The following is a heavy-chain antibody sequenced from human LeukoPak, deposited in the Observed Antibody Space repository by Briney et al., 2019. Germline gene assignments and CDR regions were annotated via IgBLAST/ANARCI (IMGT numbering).Heavy chain of an antibody. V-gene: IGHV1-2*02. CDR3: ARTPPGGAPHYYYYVDV. CDR2: INPNSGGT. Sequence: ASVKVSCKASGYTFTGYYMHWVRQAPGQGLEWMGWINPNSGGTNYAQKFQGRVTMTRDTSISTAYMELSRLSSDDTAVYYCARTPPGGAPHYYYYVDVWGKGTTVTVSS. D-gene: IGHD3-10*01. J-gene: IGHJ6*03. CDR1: GYTFTGYY.